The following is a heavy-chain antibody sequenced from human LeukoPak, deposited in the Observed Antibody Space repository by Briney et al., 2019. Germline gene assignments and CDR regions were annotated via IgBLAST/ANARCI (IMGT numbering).Heavy chain of an antibody. CDR1: GDSISSSY. J-gene: IGHJ4*02. CDR3: ARGYYDRSGSSNPFDS. CDR2: VHYTGKT. V-gene: IGHV4-59*01. Sequence: SETLSLTCTVSGDSISSSYWSWIRQPPGKRPEWVGYVHYTGKTNYNPSLNNRATISVDMSKNQFSLTLTSVTLADTAVYYCARGYYDRSGSSNPFDSWGQGTLVTVSA. D-gene: IGHD3-22*01.